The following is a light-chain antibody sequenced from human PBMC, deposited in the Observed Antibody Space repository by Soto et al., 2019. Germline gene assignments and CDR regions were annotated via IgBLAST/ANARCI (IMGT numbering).Light chain of an antibody. J-gene: IGKJ4*01. CDR2: GAS. CDR1: QSVTTN. V-gene: IGKV3-15*01. CDR3: QQYNNWPPLT. Sequence: EIVMTQSPATLSVSPGEGATLSCRASQSVTTNLAWYQQKPGQAPRLLIYGASTRATGIPARFSGSGSGTEFTLTISSLQSEDFAVYYCQQYNNWPPLTFGGGTKVEIK.